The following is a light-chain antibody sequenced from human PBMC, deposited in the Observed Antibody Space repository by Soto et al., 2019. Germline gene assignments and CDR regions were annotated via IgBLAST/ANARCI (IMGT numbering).Light chain of an antibody. V-gene: IGLV2-14*01. CDR2: EVS. CDR3: SSYTRNSTLV. Sequence: QSALTQPASVSGSPGQSITISCTGTSSDVGGYNYVSWYQQHPGKAPKLMISEVSNRPAGVSNRFSGSKSGNTASLTISVLQAEEEADYYCSSYTRNSTLVFGGGTKLTVL. CDR1: SSDVGGYNY. J-gene: IGLJ2*01.